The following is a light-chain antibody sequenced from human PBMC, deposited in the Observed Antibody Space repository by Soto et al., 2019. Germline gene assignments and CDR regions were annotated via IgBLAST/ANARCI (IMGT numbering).Light chain of an antibody. CDR2: KAS. CDR3: QQYHTYWWT. CDR1: QSIINW. V-gene: IGKV1-5*03. Sequence: DSQLTQAPSTLSASLGDRVTITCRASQSIINWMAWNQQKPGKAPKLLIYKASSLESEVPSRFSGSGSETEFTLTINSLQPDDSATYYCQQYHTYWWTFGQGTKVDIK. J-gene: IGKJ1*01.